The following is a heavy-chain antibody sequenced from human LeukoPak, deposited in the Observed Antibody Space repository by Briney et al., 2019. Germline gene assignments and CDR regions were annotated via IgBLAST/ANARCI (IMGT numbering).Heavy chain of an antibody. CDR1: GFTFSSYE. J-gene: IGHJ6*04. CDR3: AELGITMIGGV. CDR2: ISSSGSTI. D-gene: IGHD3-10*02. Sequence: PSGGSLRLSCAASGFTFSSYEMNWVRQAPGKGLEWVSYISSSGSTIYYADSVMGRFTISRDNAKNSLYLQMNSLRAEDTAVYYCAELGITMIGGVWGKGTTVTISS. V-gene: IGHV3-48*03.